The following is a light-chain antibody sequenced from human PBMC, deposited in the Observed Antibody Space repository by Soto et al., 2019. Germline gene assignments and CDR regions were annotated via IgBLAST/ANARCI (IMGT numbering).Light chain of an antibody. J-gene: IGLJ3*02. V-gene: IGLV6-57*01. CDR1: SGSIANNY. CDR3: QSYDSTNHWV. Sequence: NFMLTQPHSVSESPGQTVTLSCTRSSGSIANNYVQWYQQRPGSSPTTVIYEDNRRPSGVPDRFSGSIDSSSNSASLSISGLKPEDEADYYCQSYDSTNHWVFGGGTKVTVL. CDR2: EDN.